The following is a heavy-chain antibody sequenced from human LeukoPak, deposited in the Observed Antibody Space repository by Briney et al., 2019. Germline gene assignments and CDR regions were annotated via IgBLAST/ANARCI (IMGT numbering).Heavy chain of an antibody. J-gene: IGHJ4*02. V-gene: IGHV5-51*01. Sequence: GESLKISCMDSGYGFTSYWIAWVRQMPGKGLEWMGSIYPGDSDTRYSPSFQGQVTISADKSISTAYLQWRGLKASDTAMYYCARLGTAVVARFFDNWGQGTLVTVSS. D-gene: IGHD5-18*01. CDR3: ARLGTAVVARFFDN. CDR2: IYPGDSDT. CDR1: GYGFTSYW.